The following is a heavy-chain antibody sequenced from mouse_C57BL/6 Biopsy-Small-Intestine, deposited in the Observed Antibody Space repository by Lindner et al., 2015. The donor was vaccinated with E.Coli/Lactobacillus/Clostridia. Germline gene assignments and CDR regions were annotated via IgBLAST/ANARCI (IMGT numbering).Heavy chain of an antibody. V-gene: IGHV5-6*01. J-gene: IGHJ2*02. CDR3: ATTTVVPTGCFDY. D-gene: IGHD1-1*01. Sequence: VQLQESGGDLVKPGGSLKLSCAASGFTFSNYDMSWVRQTPDKRLEWVATIRSGGSYTYYPDSVKGRFTISRDNAKNTLYLQMSSLKSEDTAMYYCATTTVVPTGCFDYWGQGTSLTVFS. CDR1: GFTFSNYD. CDR2: IRSGGSYT.